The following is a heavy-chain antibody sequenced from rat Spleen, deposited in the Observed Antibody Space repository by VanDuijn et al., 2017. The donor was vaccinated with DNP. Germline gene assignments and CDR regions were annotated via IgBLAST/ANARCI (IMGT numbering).Heavy chain of an antibody. V-gene: IGHV3-1*01. Sequence: EVQLQESGPGLVKPSQSLSLTCSVTGYSITSSYRWNWIRKFPGNKMEWVGHISYSGITTYNPSLKSRISITRDTSKNQFFLQLRSVTTEDTATYYCARSVRATSYYAMDAWGQGTSVTVSS. D-gene: IGHD1-3*01. CDR1: GYSITSSY. J-gene: IGHJ4*01. CDR3: ARSVRATSYYAMDA. CDR2: ISYSGIT.